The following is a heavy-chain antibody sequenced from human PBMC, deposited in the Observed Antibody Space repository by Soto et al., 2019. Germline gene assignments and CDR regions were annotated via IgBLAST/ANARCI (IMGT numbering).Heavy chain of an antibody. CDR3: ARVYCSSTTCCMVGDDWFDP. D-gene: IGHD2-2*01. CDR1: GYTFTSYG. Sequence: QVQLVQSGAEVKKPGASVKVSCKASGYTFTSYGISWVRQAPGQGLEWMGWISVYNGNTNYAQKLQGRVTMTTDTSTSTVYMELRSLRSDDTAVYYCARVYCSSTTCCMVGDDWFDPWGQGTLVTVSS. V-gene: IGHV1-18*01. J-gene: IGHJ5*02. CDR2: ISVYNGNT.